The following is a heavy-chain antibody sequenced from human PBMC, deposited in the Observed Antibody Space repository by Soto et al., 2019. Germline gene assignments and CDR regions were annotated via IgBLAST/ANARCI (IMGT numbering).Heavy chain of an antibody. Sequence: PGGSLRLSCAASGFTFSSYGMHWVRQAPGKGLEWVAIIWFDGSYKYYADSVKGRFTISRDNSKNTVYLAMNSLRAEDTAVYYCARSNLKDDYGDYPRDYWGQGTLVTVSS. V-gene: IGHV3-33*01. D-gene: IGHD4-17*01. CDR2: IWFDGSYK. CDR3: ARSNLKDDYGDYPRDY. CDR1: GFTFSSYG. J-gene: IGHJ4*02.